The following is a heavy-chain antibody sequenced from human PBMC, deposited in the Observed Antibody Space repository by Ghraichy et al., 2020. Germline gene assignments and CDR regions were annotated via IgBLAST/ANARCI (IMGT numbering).Heavy chain of an antibody. CDR2: ISRDEKDT. CDR1: GFTFNNYH. Sequence: GGSLRLSCVASGFTFNNYHIHWLRQAPGKGLEWVALISRDEKDTHYADSVRGRFTVSRDNSKNTVYLQMDSLRVEDTAIYYCARDVSGSYTFDDWGQGTLVTVSS. CDR3: ARDVSGSYTFDD. J-gene: IGHJ4*02. V-gene: IGHV3-30*04. D-gene: IGHD1-26*01.